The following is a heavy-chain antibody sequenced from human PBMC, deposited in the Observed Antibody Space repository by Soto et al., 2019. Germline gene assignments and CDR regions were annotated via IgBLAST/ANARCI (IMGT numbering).Heavy chain of an antibody. V-gene: IGHV3-33*01. CDR2: IWYDGSNK. Sequence: QVQLVESGGGVVQPGRSLRLSCAASGFTFSSYGMHWVRQAPGEGLEWVAVIWYDGSNKYYADSVKGRFTISRDNSKNALYLQMNSLRAEDTAVYYWARDDGVAGIPGYYYGMDVWGHGTTVTVSS. CDR3: ARDDGVAGIPGYYYGMDV. CDR1: GFTFSSYG. D-gene: IGHD6-19*01. J-gene: IGHJ6*02.